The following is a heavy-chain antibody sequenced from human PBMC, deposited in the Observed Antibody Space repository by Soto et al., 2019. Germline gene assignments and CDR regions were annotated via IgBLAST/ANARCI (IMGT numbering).Heavy chain of an antibody. CDR3: ATLVGEYDYIWGSYRSRWFDP. V-gene: IGHV4-39*01. D-gene: IGHD3-16*02. Sequence: QLQLQESGPGLVKPSETLSLTCTVSGGSISSSSYYWGWIRQPPGKGLEWIGSIYYSGSTYYNPSLKSRVTISVDTSKNQFSLKLSSVTAADTAVYYCATLVGEYDYIWGSYRSRWFDPWGQGTLVTVSS. J-gene: IGHJ5*02. CDR1: GGSISSSSYY. CDR2: IYYSGST.